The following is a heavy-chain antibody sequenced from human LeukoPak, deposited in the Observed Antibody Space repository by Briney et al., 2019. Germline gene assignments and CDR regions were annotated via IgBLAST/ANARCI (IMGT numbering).Heavy chain of an antibody. Sequence: PGGSLRLSCAASGFTVSSNYMSWVRQAPGKGLEWVSVIYSGGSTYYADSVKGRFTISRDNSKNTLYLQMNSLRAEDTAVYYCARGGYYGPYYFDYWGQGTLVTVSS. CDR2: IYSGGST. J-gene: IGHJ4*02. CDR1: GFTVSSNY. D-gene: IGHD3-3*01. V-gene: IGHV3-53*01. CDR3: ARGGYYGPYYFDY.